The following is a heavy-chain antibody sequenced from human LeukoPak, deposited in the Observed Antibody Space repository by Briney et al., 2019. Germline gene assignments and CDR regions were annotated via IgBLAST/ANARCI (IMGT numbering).Heavy chain of an antibody. J-gene: IGHJ6*02. CDR2: IGTAGDT. V-gene: IGHV3-13*04. Sequence: PGGSLRLSCAASGFTFSSYDMHWVRQATGKGLEWVSAIGTAGDTYYPGSVKGRFTISRENAKNPLYLQMNSLRAGDTAVYYCARSGYYYGSGSYLHYYYGMDVWGQGTTVTVSS. D-gene: IGHD3-10*01. CDR1: GFTFSSYD. CDR3: ARSGYYYGSGSYLHYYYGMDV.